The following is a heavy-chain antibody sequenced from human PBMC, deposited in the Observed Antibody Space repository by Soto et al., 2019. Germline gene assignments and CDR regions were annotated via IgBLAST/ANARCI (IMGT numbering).Heavy chain of an antibody. Sequence: QVQLVQSGAEVKKPGASVKVSCKASGYTFTSYGISWVRQAPGQGLEWMGWISAYNGNTNYAQKLQGRVTMTTDTSTSTAYVELRVLRSDDTAADYCARDSDYYSGGYEGGWFDPWGQGTLVTVSS. J-gene: IGHJ5*02. D-gene: IGHD3-22*01. CDR3: ARDSDYYSGGYEGGWFDP. CDR1: GYTFTSYG. V-gene: IGHV1-18*01. CDR2: ISAYNGNT.